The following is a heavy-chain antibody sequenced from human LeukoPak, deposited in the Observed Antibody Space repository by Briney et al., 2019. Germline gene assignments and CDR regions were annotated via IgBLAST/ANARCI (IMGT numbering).Heavy chain of an antibody. J-gene: IGHJ4*02. CDR3: AKDLDSSGYSSGYYYDY. V-gene: IGHV3-23*01. CDR1: GFTFSSYA. D-gene: IGHD3-22*01. CDR2: ISGSGGST. Sequence: PGGSLRLSCAASGFTFSSYAMSWVRQAPGKGLEWVSAISGSGGSTYYADSVKGRFTISRDNSKNTLYLQMNSLRAEDTAVYYCAKDLDSSGYSSGYYYDYWGQGTLVTVSS.